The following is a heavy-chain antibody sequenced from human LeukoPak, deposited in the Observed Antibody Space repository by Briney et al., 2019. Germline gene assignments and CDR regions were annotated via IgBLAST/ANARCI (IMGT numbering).Heavy chain of an antibody. J-gene: IGHJ4*02. CDR3: ARHARKRLTSNWDY. V-gene: IGHV4-59*08. Sequence: SDTLSLTCTVSGGSISSYYWSWIRQPPGKGLEWIGYIYYIGSTDYNPSLKSRVIISVDTSKNQFSLKMRSVTAADTAVYYCARHARKRLTSNWDYWGQGSLVTVSS. CDR2: IYYIGST. D-gene: IGHD1-1*01. CDR1: GGSISSYY.